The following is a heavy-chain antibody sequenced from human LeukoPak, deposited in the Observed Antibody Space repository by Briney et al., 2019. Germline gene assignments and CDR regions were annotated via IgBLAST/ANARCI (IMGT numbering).Heavy chain of an antibody. V-gene: IGHV3-21*01. Sequence: GGSLRLSCAASRFTFSTYSINWVRQAPGKGLEWVSSISSGSGYIYYADSMKGRFTISRDNAKNSLYLQMNSLRAEDTAVYYCARSGSSGYAFDIWGQGTMVTVSS. CDR3: ARSGSSGYAFDI. CDR2: ISSGSGYI. CDR1: RFTFSTYS. D-gene: IGHD3-22*01. J-gene: IGHJ3*02.